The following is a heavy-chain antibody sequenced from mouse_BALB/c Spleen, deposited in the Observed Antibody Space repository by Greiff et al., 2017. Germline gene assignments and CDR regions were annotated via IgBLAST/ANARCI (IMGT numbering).Heavy chain of an antibody. CDR1: GFTFSSYA. J-gene: IGHJ3*01. CDR2: ISSGGSYT. V-gene: IGHV5-9-3*01. Sequence: EVKVVESGGGLVKPGGSLKLSCAASGFTFSSYAMSWVRQTPEKRLEWVATISSGGSYTYYPDSVKGRFTISRDNAKNTLYLQMSSLRSEDTAMYYCARKGGEDWFAYWGQGTLVTVSA. CDR3: ARKGGEDWFAY.